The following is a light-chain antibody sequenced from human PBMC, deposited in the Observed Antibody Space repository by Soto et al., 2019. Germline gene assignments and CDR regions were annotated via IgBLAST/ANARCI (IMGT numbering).Light chain of an antibody. CDR1: QSLRSS. CDR2: YTS. Sequence: MTQSPDTLSVSLGERATLSCRASQSLRSSLAWYQHKPGQAPRLLIYYTSNRATGIPARFSGSGSGTDFTLTINSLAPEDFAIYYCHQRKSWPRTFGQGTKVDIK. V-gene: IGKV3-11*01. J-gene: IGKJ1*01. CDR3: HQRKSWPRT.